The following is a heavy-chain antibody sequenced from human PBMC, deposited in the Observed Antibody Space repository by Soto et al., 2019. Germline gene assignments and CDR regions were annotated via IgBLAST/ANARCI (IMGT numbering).Heavy chain of an antibody. CDR2: ISAYNGNT. CDR1: GYTFTSYG. CDR3: ARPRNLGYCISTSCSVRDYYYYGMDV. J-gene: IGHJ6*02. V-gene: IGHV1-18*01. Sequence: GPSVKVSCKASGYTFTSYGISWVRQAPGQGLEWMGWISAYNGNTNYAQKLQGRVTMTTDTSTSTAYMELSSLRSEDTAVYYCARPRNLGYCISTSCSVRDYYYYGMDVWGQGTTVTVSS. D-gene: IGHD2-2*01.